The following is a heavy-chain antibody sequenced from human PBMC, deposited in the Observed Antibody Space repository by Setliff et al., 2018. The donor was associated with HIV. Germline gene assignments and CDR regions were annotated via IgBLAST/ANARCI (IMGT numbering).Heavy chain of an antibody. J-gene: IGHJ6*02. Sequence: GGSLRLSCAASGFTFSNAWMSWVRQAPGKGLEWVGRIKSKTDGGTTDYAAPVKGRFTISRDDSKNTLYLQMNSLKTEDTAVYYCAKEITMVRGVIRYYYGMDVWGQGTTVTVSS. CDR1: GFTFSNAW. CDR3: AKEITMVRGVIRYYYGMDV. V-gene: IGHV3-15*01. CDR2: IKSKTDGGTT. D-gene: IGHD3-10*01.